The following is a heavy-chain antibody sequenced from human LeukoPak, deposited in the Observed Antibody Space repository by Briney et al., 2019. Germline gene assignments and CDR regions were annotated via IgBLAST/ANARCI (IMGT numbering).Heavy chain of an antibody. Sequence: PSETLSLTCTVSGGSISSYYWSWIRQPPGKGLEWIGYIYYSGSTNYNTSLKSRVTISVDTSKNQFSLKLSSVTAADTAVYYCARGHHDSSGYYNWFDPWGQGTLVTVSS. J-gene: IGHJ5*02. CDR2: IYYSGST. CDR3: ARGHHDSSGYYNWFDP. D-gene: IGHD3-22*01. V-gene: IGHV4-59*01. CDR1: GGSISSYY.